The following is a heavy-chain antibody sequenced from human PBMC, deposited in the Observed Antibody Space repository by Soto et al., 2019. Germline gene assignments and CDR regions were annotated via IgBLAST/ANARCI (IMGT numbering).Heavy chain of an antibody. D-gene: IGHD2-15*01. CDR2: IYYSGST. Sequence: QVQLQESGPGLVKPSQTLSLTCTVSGGSISSGAYYWTWIRQHPGKGLEWIGYIYYSGSTYYNPSLKSRVTISGDTSKNQFSLKLSSVTAADTAVYYCARGLGGNNGYFDYWGQGTLVTVSS. CDR3: ARGLGGNNGYFDY. J-gene: IGHJ4*02. V-gene: IGHV4-31*03. CDR1: GGSISSGAYY.